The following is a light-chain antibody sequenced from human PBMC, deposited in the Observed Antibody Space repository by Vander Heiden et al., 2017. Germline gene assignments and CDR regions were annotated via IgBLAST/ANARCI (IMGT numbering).Light chain of an antibody. J-gene: IGKJ5*01. Sequence: SGMTHAPSAFSASTGDRATIPCRASQGISSYLAWYQQKPGKAPKLLIYAASTLPSGVQSRFPGSAYGLGFTLTISFRQSDDIATYSFPHNASYPPLTFGQGTRLEIK. CDR3: PHNASYPPLT. V-gene: IGKV1-8*01. CDR1: QGISSY. CDR2: AAS.